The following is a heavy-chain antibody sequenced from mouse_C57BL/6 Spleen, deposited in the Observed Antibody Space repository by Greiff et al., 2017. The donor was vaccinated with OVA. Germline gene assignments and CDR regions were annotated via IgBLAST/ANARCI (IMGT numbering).Heavy chain of an antibody. Sequence: VQLVESGAELVRPGASVKLSCKASGYTFTDYYINWVKQRPGQGLEWIPGIYPGGGITYYNEKFKGKATLTAEKSSSTAYMQLSSLTSEDSAVYFCARWPDGYFHFDYWGQGTTLTVSS. CDR2: IYPGGGIT. V-gene: IGHV1-76*01. J-gene: IGHJ2*01. CDR3: ARWPDGYFHFDY. CDR1: GYTFTDYY. D-gene: IGHD2-3*01.